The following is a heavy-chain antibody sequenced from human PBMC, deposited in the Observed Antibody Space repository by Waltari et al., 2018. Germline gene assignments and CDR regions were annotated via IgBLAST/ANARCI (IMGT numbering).Heavy chain of an antibody. D-gene: IGHD2-15*01. Sequence: EVQLVESGGGLVQPGGSLRLSCAASGFTFSSYSMNWVRQAPGKGLEWVSYISSSSSTIYYADSVKGRFTISRDNAKNSLYLQMNSLRAEDTAVYYCARGVGGYCSGGSCLYYFDYWGQGTLVTVSS. CDR3: ARGVGGYCSGGSCLYYFDY. CDR1: GFTFSSYS. J-gene: IGHJ4*02. CDR2: ISSSSSTI. V-gene: IGHV3-48*01.